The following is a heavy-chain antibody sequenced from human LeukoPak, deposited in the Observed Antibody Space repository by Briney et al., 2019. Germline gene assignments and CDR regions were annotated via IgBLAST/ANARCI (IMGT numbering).Heavy chain of an antibody. D-gene: IGHD1-26*01. CDR2: IKQDGSEK. J-gene: IGHJ5*02. Sequence: GGSLRLSCAASGFTFSRYWMSWVRQAPGKGLEWVANIKQDGSEKYYMDSVRGRFTISRDNAKNSLYLQMNSLRVEDTAVYYCARDSIVGATTFDPWGQGTLVTVSS. CDR1: GFTFSRYW. V-gene: IGHV3-7*01. CDR3: ARDSIVGATTFDP.